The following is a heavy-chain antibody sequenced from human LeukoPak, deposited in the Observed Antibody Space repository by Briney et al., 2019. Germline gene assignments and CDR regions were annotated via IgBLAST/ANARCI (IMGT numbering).Heavy chain of an antibody. Sequence: GGSLRLSCAASGFTFSSYSMNWVRQAPGKGLEWVSSISSSSSYIYYADSVKGRFTISRDNAKNSLYLQMNSLRAEDTAVYYCARAAPYCSSTSCYTGGYGYWGQGTLVTVSS. V-gene: IGHV3-21*01. CDR3: ARAAPYCSSTSCYTGGYGY. D-gene: IGHD2-2*02. J-gene: IGHJ4*02. CDR2: ISSSSSYI. CDR1: GFTFSSYS.